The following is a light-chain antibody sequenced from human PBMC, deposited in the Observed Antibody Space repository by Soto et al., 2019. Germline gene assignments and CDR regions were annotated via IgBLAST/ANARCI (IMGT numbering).Light chain of an antibody. CDR2: DVT. CDR3: SSYRKSNTLV. J-gene: IGLJ1*01. V-gene: IGLV2-14*01. Sequence: QSALTQPASVSGSPGQSITISCTGSSSDIGTYHYVSWYQHHPGRAPKLIISDVTDRPSGVSARFSGSKSGNTASLTISGLQAGDEADYYCSSYRKSNTLVFGTGTKLTVL. CDR1: SSDIGTYHY.